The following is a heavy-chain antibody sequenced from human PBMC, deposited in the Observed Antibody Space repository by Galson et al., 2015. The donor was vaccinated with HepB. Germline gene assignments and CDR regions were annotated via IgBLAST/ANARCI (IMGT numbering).Heavy chain of an antibody. J-gene: IGHJ2*01. CDR1: GFTFSSYA. D-gene: IGHD6-13*01. V-gene: IGHV3-23*01. Sequence: SLRLSCAASGFTFSSYAMSWVRQAPGKGLEWVSAISGSGGSTYYADSVKGRFTISRDNSKNTLYLQMNSLRAEDTAVYYCARVWSSSKTAHWYFDLWGRGTLVTVSS. CDR2: ISGSGGST. CDR3: ARVWSSSKTAHWYFDL.